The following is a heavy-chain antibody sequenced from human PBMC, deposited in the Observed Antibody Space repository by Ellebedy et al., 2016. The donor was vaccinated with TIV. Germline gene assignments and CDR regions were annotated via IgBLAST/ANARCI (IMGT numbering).Heavy chain of an antibody. CDR1: GFTFSSYW. D-gene: IGHD6-6*01. Sequence: GGSLRLSCAASGFTFSSYWMSWVRQAPGKGLEWVANIKQDGSEKYYVDSVKGRFTISRDNAKNSLYLQMNSLRAEDTAVYYCARDLATQMAPWGMDVWGQGTTVTVSS. J-gene: IGHJ6*02. CDR2: IKQDGSEK. V-gene: IGHV3-7*03. CDR3: ARDLATQMAPWGMDV.